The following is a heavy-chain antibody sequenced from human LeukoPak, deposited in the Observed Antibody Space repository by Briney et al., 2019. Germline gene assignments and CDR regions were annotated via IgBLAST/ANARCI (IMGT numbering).Heavy chain of an antibody. D-gene: IGHD1-1*01. J-gene: IGHJ2*01. Sequence: SETLSLTCYVSGGSISSYYWSWIRQPPGKGLEWIGYIYYRGSTNYNPSLKSRVTISVDTSKNRFSLKLNSVTAADTAVYYCATTGYSPGWYFDLWGRGTLVTVSS. CDR3: ATTGYSPGWYFDL. CDR2: IYYRGST. V-gene: IGHV4-59*01. CDR1: GGSISSYY.